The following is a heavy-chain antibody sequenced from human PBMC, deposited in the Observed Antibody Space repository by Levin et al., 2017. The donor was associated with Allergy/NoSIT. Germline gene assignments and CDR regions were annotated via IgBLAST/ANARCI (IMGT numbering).Heavy chain of an antibody. J-gene: IGHJ5*02. CDR1: GFTVSSNY. CDR3: ARDPVSSDYDILTGYP. CDR2: IYTGGST. D-gene: IGHD3-9*01. Sequence: GGSLRLSCAASGFTVSSNYMSWVRQAPGKGLEWVSVIYTGGSTYYADSVKGRFTISRDNSKNTLYLQMNSLRAEDTALYYCARDPVSSDYDILTGYPWGQGTLVTVSS. V-gene: IGHV3-66*01.